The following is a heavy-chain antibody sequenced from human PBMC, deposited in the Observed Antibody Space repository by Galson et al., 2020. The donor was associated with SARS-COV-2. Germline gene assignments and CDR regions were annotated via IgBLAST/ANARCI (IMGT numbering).Heavy chain of an antibody. CDR3: ARSRQDVTMIVVAITAYYHYMDV. D-gene: IGHD3-22*01. CDR1: GGSFSDYY. Sequence: SETLSLTCAVYGGSFSDYYWSWIRQSPGEGLEWIGEINHSGSTKSSPSLKSRVTIAVDTSKNQFSLKLTSMTAADTAFYYCARSRQDVTMIVVAITAYYHYMDVWSKGTTVTISS. V-gene: IGHV4-34*01. J-gene: IGHJ6*03. CDR2: INHSGST.